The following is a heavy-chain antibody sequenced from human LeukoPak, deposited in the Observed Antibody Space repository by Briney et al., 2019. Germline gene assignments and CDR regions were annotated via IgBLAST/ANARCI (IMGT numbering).Heavy chain of an antibody. J-gene: IGHJ4*02. Sequence: GASVKVSCKVSGYTLTELSMHWVRQAPGKGLEWMGGFDPEDGETIYAQKFQGRVTITADESTSTAYMELSSLRSEDTAVYYCASREIVGATLFDYWGQGTLVTVSS. D-gene: IGHD1-26*01. V-gene: IGHV1-24*01. CDR3: ASREIVGATLFDY. CDR2: FDPEDGET. CDR1: GYTLTELS.